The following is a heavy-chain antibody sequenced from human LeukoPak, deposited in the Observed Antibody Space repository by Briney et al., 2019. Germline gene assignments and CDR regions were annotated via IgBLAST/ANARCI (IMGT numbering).Heavy chain of an antibody. CDR2: ISSSSSYI. J-gene: IGHJ6*03. V-gene: IGHV3-21*01. Sequence: GGSLRLSCAASGFTFSSYSMNWVRQAPGKGLEWVSSISSSSSYIYYADSVKGRFTISRDNAKNSLYLQMNSLRAEDTAVYYCARDDAAYDDEGYYYYMDVWGKGTTVTVSS. D-gene: IGHD5-12*01. CDR1: GFTFSSYS. CDR3: ARDDAAYDDEGYYYYMDV.